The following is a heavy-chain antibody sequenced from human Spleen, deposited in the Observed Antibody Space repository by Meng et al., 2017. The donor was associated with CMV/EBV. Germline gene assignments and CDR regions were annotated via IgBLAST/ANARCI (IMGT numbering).Heavy chain of an antibody. V-gene: IGHV3-9*01. CDR2: ISWNSGSI. J-gene: IGHJ6*02. CDR3: AKIGSFTYYYYGMDV. Sequence: SLKISCAASGFTFDDYAMHWVRQAPGKGLEWVSGISWNSGSIGYADSVKGHFTISRDNSKNTLFLQMDSLGAEDTAVYYCAKIGSFTYYYYGMDVWGQGTTVTVSS. CDR1: GFTFDDYA. D-gene: IGHD1-26*01.